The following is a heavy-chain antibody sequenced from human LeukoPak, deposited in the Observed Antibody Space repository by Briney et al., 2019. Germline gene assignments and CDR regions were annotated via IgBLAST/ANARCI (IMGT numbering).Heavy chain of an antibody. CDR2: ISYDGSNK. Sequence: GGSLRLSCAASGFTFSSYGMHWVRQAPGKGLEWVAVISYDGSNKYYADSVKGRFTISRDNSKNTLYLQMNSLRAEDTAVYYCAKLYDSSGDYPFDPWGEGTLVTVSS. D-gene: IGHD3-22*01. V-gene: IGHV3-30*18. J-gene: IGHJ5*02. CDR3: AKLYDSSGDYPFDP. CDR1: GFTFSSYG.